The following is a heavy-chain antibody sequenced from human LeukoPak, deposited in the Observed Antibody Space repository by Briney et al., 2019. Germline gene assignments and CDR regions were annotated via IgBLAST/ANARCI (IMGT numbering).Heavy chain of an antibody. CDR3: ARVRITIFGVVIINTGWFDP. D-gene: IGHD3-3*01. V-gene: IGHV4-61*02. CDR2: IYTSGST. CDR1: GYSISSGYY. J-gene: IGHJ5*02. Sequence: SETLSLTCAVSGYSISSGYYWSWIRQPAGKGLEWIGRIYTSGSTNYNPSLKSRVTISVDTSKNQFSLKLSSVTAADTAVYYCARVRITIFGVVIINTGWFDPWGQGTLVTVSS.